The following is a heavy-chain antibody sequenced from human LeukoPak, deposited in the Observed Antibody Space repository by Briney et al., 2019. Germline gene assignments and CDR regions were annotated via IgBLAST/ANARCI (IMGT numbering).Heavy chain of an antibody. CDR2: IRYDGSNK. J-gene: IGHJ6*03. CDR1: KFTFNSYA. Sequence: GGSLRLSCAASKFTFNSYAMSWVRQAPGKGLEWVAFIRYDGSNKYYADSVKGRFTISRDNSKNTLYLQMNSLRAEDTAVYYCANSDHHLPYYYYYMDVWGKGTTVTVSS. CDR3: ANSDHHLPYYYYYMDV. V-gene: IGHV3-30*02.